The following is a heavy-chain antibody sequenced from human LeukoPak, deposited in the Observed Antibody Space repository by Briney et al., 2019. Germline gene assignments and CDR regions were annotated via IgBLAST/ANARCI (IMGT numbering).Heavy chain of an antibody. Sequence: PGGSLRLSCAASGFTFSSYWMHWVRQAPGKGLVWVSRISGDGTSTGYAASVKGRFTISRDNAKNMLYLQTNRLRDEDTAVYYCGRQQAAAGDYWGQGTLVTVSS. V-gene: IGHV3-74*01. D-gene: IGHD6-13*01. CDR3: GRQQAAAGDY. CDR1: GFTFSSYW. J-gene: IGHJ4*02. CDR2: ISGDGTST.